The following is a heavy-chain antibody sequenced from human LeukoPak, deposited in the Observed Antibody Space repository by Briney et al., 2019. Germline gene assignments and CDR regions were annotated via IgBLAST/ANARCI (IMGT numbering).Heavy chain of an antibody. V-gene: IGHV3-74*01. Sequence: PGGSLRLSCAASGFSFADSWMHWVRQAPGKGLVWVSRINNDGSDTRYADSVRGRFTISRDNAKNTLYLQMNSLRAEGTAVYYCARVSGLGMNEYYQHWGQGTLVTVPP. CDR2: INNDGSDT. D-gene: IGHD3-10*01. J-gene: IGHJ1*01. CDR3: ARVSGLGMNEYYQH. CDR1: GFSFADSW.